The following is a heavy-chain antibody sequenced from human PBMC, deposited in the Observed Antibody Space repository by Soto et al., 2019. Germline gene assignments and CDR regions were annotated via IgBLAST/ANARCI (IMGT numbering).Heavy chain of an antibody. Sequence: GGSLRLSCAASGXTFSSYGMHWVRQAPGKGLEWVAVISYDGSNKYYADSVKGRFTISRDNSKNTLYLQMNSLRAEDTAVYYCAKGYSWPYYYGMDVWGQGTTVTVSS. CDR3: AKGYSWPYYYGMDV. D-gene: IGHD5-18*01. V-gene: IGHV3-30*18. CDR1: GXTFSSYG. J-gene: IGHJ6*02. CDR2: ISYDGSNK.